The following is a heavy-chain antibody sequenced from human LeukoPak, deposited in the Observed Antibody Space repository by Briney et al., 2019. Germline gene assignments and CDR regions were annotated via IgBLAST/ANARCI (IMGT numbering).Heavy chain of an antibody. D-gene: IGHD1-26*01. V-gene: IGHV1-24*01. CDR2: FDPEDGET. Sequence: GASVKVSCKASGYTFTSYDINWVRQAPGKGLEWMGGFDPEDGETIYAQKLQGRVTMTEDTSTDTAYMELSSLRSEDTAVYYCATESGRTGSYAFDIWGQGTMVTVSS. CDR1: GYTFTSYD. J-gene: IGHJ3*02. CDR3: ATESGRTGSYAFDI.